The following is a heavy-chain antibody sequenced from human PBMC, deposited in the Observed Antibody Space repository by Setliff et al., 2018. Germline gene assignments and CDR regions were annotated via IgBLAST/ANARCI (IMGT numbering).Heavy chain of an antibody. CDR1: GYTFTSYA. V-gene: IGHV1-3*01. D-gene: IGHD5-18*01. CDR3: ARVPRFTDTRNAFDI. CDR2: INAGNGNT. Sequence: ASVKVSCKASGYTFTSYAMHWVRQAPGQRLEWMGWINAGNGNTKYSQKFQGRVTITRDTSANTAYMELSSLRSEDTAVYYCARVPRFTDTRNAFDIWGQGTMVTVSS. J-gene: IGHJ3*02.